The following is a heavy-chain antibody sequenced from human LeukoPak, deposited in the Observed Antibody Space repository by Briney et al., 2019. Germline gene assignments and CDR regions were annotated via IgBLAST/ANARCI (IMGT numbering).Heavy chain of an antibody. CDR3: ARGRGT. V-gene: IGHV4-34*01. D-gene: IGHD3-10*01. J-gene: IGHJ5*02. Sequence: SETLSLTCAVYGESVTHYYYNWIRQPPGKGLEWIAEIPPSGFTKYNPSLMSRVTISVDRSKNHVPLKLNSLAAADTAIYYCARGRGTWGQGTLVSVSS. CDR1: GESVTHYY. CDR2: IPPSGFT.